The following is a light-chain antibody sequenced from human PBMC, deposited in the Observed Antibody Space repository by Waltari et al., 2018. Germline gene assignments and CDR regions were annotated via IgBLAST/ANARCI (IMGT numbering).Light chain of an antibody. CDR3: QQSYSTPHT. J-gene: IGKJ2*01. CDR2: GAS. V-gene: IGKV3-15*01. Sequence: EIVMTQSPATLSVSRGGSATLSCRASLSIDDSLAWYQQKPGHPPRLLIHGASTRDTGIPVRFSGSGSGTDFTLTISSLQPEDFATYYCQQSYSTPHTFGQGTKLEIK. CDR1: LSIDDS.